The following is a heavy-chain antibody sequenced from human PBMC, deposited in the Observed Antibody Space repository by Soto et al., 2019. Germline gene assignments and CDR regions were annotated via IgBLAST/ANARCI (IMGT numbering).Heavy chain of an antibody. CDR2: IYWDDDK. CDR1: GFSLSTSGVG. J-gene: IGHJ4*02. CDR3: AHNLGYCSGGSCFHYFAY. Sequence: SGPTLVNPTQTLTLTCTFSGFSLSTSGVGVGWIRQPPGKALEWLALIYWDDDKRYSPSLKSRLTITKDTSKNQVVLTMTNMDPVDTATYYCAHNLGYCSGGSCFHYFAYWGQGTLVTVSS. D-gene: IGHD2-15*01. V-gene: IGHV2-5*02.